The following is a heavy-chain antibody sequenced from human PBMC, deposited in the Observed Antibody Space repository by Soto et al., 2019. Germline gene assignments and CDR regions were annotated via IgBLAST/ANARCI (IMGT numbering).Heavy chain of an antibody. J-gene: IGHJ4*02. D-gene: IGHD4-17*01. V-gene: IGHV1-18*01. Sequence: GASVKVSCKASAGTFSGYGISWVRQAPGQGLEWMGWISAHNGNTKYAQKLQGRVTMTTDTSTSTAYMEMRRLTSDDTAIYYCARDGPLQYGHYFDYWGQGTLVTVSS. CDR2: ISAHNGNT. CDR3: ARDGPLQYGHYFDY. CDR1: AGTFSGYG.